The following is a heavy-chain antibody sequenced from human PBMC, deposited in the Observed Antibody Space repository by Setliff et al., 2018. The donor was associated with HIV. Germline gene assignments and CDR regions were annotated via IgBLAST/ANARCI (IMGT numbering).Heavy chain of an antibody. D-gene: IGHD2-15*01. Sequence: PSETLSLTCTVSGDSSSNDYWTWVRQPPGKGLEWIGNIHTSGTTKYNPPLNRRVTISVDMSKSQFSLRLSSVTAADTAMYYCAREYYRSGGYYSGWKYYYMDVWGKGTTVTVSS. CDR2: IHTSGTT. CDR3: AREYYRSGGYYSGWKYYYMDV. J-gene: IGHJ6*03. CDR1: GDSSSNDY. V-gene: IGHV4-4*08.